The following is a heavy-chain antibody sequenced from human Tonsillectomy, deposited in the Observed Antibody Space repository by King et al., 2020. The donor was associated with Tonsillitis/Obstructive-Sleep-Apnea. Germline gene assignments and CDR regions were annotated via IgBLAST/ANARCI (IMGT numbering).Heavy chain of an antibody. V-gene: IGHV4-59*01. J-gene: IGHJ6*03. CDR2: IYYTGST. CDR3: ARGYYYYYMDV. Sequence: QLQESGPGLVKPSETLSLTCTVSCGSLSTYYWSWIRQPPGKGLEWIGYIYYTGSTNYNPSLKSRVTISVDTSKNQFSLKLSSVTAADTAVYYCARGYYYYYMDVWGKGTTVTVSS. CDR1: CGSLSTYY.